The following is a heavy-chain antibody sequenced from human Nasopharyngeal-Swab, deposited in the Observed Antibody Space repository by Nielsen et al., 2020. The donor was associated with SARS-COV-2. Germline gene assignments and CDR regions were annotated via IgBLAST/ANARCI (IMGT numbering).Heavy chain of an antibody. CDR3: ARRDSPGGFDP. CDR2: INHSGST. V-gene: IGHV4-34*01. Sequence: SETLSLTCAVYGGSFSGYYWSWIRQPPGKGLEWIWEINHSGSTNYNPSPKSRVTLPVDTSNNQFSLKLSSVTAADTAVYYCARRDSPGGFDPWGQGTLVTVSS. J-gene: IGHJ5*02. CDR1: GGSFSGYY. D-gene: IGHD3-22*01.